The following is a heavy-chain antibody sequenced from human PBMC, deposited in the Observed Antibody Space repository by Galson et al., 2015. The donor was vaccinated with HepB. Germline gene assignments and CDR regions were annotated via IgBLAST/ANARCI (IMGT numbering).Heavy chain of an antibody. D-gene: IGHD2-21*01. CDR1: GYTFTGYY. J-gene: IGHJ4*02. Sequence: SVKVSCKASGYTFTGYYMHWVRQAPGQGLEWMGWINPNSGGTNYAQKFQGRVTMTRDTSISTAYMELSRLRSDDTAVYYCARGYTRQYCGGGYWGQGTLVTVSS. V-gene: IGHV1-2*02. CDR2: INPNSGGT. CDR3: ARGYTRQYCGGGY.